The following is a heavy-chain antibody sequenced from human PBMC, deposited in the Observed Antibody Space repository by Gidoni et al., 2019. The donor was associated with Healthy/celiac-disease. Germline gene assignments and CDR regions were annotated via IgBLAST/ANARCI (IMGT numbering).Heavy chain of an antibody. V-gene: IGHV4-38-2*02. J-gene: IGHJ4*02. D-gene: IGHD6-19*01. CDR3: ARDGSGRTPFDY. CDR2: IYHSGST. CDR1: GYSISSGYY. Sequence: QVQLQESGPGLVKPSETLSLTCAVSGYSISSGYYWGWIRQPPGKGLEWIGSIYHSGSTYYNPSLKSRVTISVDTSKNQFSLKLSSVTAADTAVYYCARDGSGRTPFDYWGQGTLVTVSS.